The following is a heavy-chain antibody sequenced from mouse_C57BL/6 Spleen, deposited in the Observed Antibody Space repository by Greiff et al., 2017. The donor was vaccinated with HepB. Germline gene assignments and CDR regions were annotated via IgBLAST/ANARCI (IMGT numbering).Heavy chain of an antibody. CDR3: ARRVTGDY. CDR2: LYPSDSET. D-gene: IGHD2-13*01. V-gene: IGHV1-61*01. CDR1: GYTFTSYW. J-gene: IGHJ2*01. Sequence: QVQLQQPGAELVRPGSSVKLSCKASGYTFTSYWMDWVKQRPGQGLEWIGNLYPSDSETHYNQKFKDKATLTVDKSSSTAYMQLSSLTSEDSAVYYCARRVTGDYWGQGTTLTVSS.